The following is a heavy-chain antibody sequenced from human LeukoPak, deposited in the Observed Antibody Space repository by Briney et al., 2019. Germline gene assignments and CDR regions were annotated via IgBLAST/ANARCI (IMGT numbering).Heavy chain of an antibody. Sequence: SQSLSLTCIVVRGSLSSSSYYWGRIRQPPVNGLEWIESISYGESIYYNRSLQARVTRSLDTSQNQFSLKRNAVTAADRPVYDCARPLVPAATTGFDYWGQGTLVTVSS. CDR3: ARPLVPAATTGFDY. D-gene: IGHD2-2*01. CDR2: ISYGESI. V-gene: IGHV4-39*01. CDR1: RGSLSSSSYY. J-gene: IGHJ4*02.